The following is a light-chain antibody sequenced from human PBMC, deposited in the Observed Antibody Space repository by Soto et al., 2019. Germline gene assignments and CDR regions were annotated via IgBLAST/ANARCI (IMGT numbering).Light chain of an antibody. CDR2: DVS. CDR1: SSDIGVYNH. V-gene: IGLV2-14*01. CDR3: SSFTSTSTNYV. J-gene: IGLJ1*01. Sequence: QSVLTQPASVSGSPGQSITISCTGTSSDIGVYNHVSWYQQHPGKAPKLMIYDVSNRLSGVSNRFSGSKSGNTASLTISGLQPEDEADYYCSSFTSTSTNYVFGTGTNVTVL.